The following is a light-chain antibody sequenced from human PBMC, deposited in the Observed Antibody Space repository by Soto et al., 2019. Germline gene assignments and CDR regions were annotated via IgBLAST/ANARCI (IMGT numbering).Light chain of an antibody. CDR3: QKYNSAPRT. J-gene: IGKJ1*01. CDR2: AAS. Sequence: DIQMTQSPSSLSASVGDRVTITCRASQGISNFLAWYQQKPGNVPKLLIYAASTLQSGVPSRFSGSGSGTDSTLTISSLQPEDVATYYCQKYNSAPRTFGQGTKVEIK. CDR1: QGISNF. V-gene: IGKV1-27*01.